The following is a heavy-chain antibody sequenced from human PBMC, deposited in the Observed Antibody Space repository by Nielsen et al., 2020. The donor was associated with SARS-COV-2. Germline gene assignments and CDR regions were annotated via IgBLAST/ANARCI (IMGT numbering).Heavy chain of an antibody. V-gene: IGHV3-7*05. CDR2: INQIGSEK. CDR1: GFTFNTNW. D-gene: IGHD4-17*01. J-gene: IGHJ4*02. Sequence: GESLKISCEVSGFTFNTNWMTWVRQAPRKGLEWVANINQIGSEKYYLDSLKGRCTISRDNAKNSLYLQVDNLGPDDTAVYYCARHHYGDYVWNDYWGQGTLVTVSS. CDR3: ARHHYGDYVWNDY.